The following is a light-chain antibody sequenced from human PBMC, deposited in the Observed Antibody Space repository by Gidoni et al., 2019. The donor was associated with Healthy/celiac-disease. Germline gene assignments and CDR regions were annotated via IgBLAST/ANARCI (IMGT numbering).Light chain of an antibody. Sequence: GQSITISCTGTSSDVGGYNYVSWYQQHPGKAPKLMIYEVSNRPSGVSNRFSGSKSGNTASLTISVLQAEDEADYYCSSYTSSSTLVVFGGGTKLTVL. J-gene: IGLJ2*01. CDR2: EVS. V-gene: IGLV2-14*01. CDR3: SSYTSSSTLVV. CDR1: SSDVGGYNY.